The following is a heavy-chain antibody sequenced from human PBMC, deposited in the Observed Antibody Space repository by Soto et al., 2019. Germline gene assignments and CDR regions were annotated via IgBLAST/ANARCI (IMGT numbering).Heavy chain of an antibody. J-gene: IGHJ4*02. CDR3: ASLVGAPPVHFDY. CDR2: IYYSGST. V-gene: IGHV4-59*01. D-gene: IGHD1-26*01. Sequence: SETLSLTCTVSGGSISSYYWSWIRQPPGKGLEWIGYIYYSGSTNYNPSLKSRVTISVDTSKNQFSLKLSSVTAADTAVYYCASLVGAPPVHFDYWGQGTLVTVST. CDR1: GGSISSYY.